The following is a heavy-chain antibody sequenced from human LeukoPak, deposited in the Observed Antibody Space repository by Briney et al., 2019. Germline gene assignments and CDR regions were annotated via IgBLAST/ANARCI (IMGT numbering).Heavy chain of an antibody. CDR2: INCNNGGT. V-gene: IGHV1-2*02. CDR1: GYIFTGYY. D-gene: IGHD4-17*01. J-gene: IGHJ5*02. Sequence: GPVKVSCKASGYIFTGYYMHWVRQAPGQGLEWMGWINCNNGGTHYAQKFQGRVTMTRDTSISTAYMEVTRLTSDDTAVYYCARGYGDYTLMESWGQGTLVTVSS. CDR3: ARGYGDYTLMES.